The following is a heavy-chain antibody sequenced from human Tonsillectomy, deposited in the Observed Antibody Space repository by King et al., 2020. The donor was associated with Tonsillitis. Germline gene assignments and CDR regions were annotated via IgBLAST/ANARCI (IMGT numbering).Heavy chain of an antibody. D-gene: IGHD6-19*01. J-gene: IGHJ5*02. CDR3: ARIWVGSGWYLGWFDP. CDR1: GFSLSNGRMG. CDR2: IFSNDEK. Sequence: TLKESGPVLVNPTETLTLTCTVSGFSLSNGRMGVSWIRQPPGKALEWLAHIFSNDEKSYSTSLKRRLTISKDTSKSQVVLTMTNMDPVDTATYYCARIWVGSGWYLGWFDPWGQGTLVTVSS. V-gene: IGHV2-26*01.